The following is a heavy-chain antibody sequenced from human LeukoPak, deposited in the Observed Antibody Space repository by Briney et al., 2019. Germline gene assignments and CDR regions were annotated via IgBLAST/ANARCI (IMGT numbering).Heavy chain of an antibody. CDR3: ARPGPIVVVPAAILAY. D-gene: IGHD2-2*01. J-gene: IGHJ4*02. CDR1: GYTFTGYY. V-gene: IGHV1-2*02. CDR2: INPNSGGT. Sequence: ASVKVSCKASGYTFTGYYMHWVRQAPGQGLEWMGWINPNSGGTNYAQKFQGRVTMTRDTSISTAYMELSRLRSDDTAVYYCARPGPIVVVPAAILAYWGQGTLVTVSS.